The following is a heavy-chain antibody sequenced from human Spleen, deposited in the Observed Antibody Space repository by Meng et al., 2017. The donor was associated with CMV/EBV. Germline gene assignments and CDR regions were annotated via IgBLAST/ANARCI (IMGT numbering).Heavy chain of an antibody. CDR2: IYPGDSDT. V-gene: IGHV5-51*01. J-gene: IGHJ4*02. CDR1: GYSFPSYW. D-gene: IGHD3-3*01. CDR3: ARHMDDFWSGYPY. Sequence: GGSLRLSCKGSGYSFPSYWIGWVRQTPGKGLEFVGIIYPGDSDTRYSPSFQGQVTISVDKSISTAYLQWSGLKASDTGIYYCARHMDDFWSGYPYWGQGTLVTSPQ.